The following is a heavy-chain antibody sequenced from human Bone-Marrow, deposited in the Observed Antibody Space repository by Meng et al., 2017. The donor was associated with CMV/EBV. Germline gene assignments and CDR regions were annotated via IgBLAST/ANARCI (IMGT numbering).Heavy chain of an antibody. CDR3: ARASYDFWTGDDAFDI. J-gene: IGHJ3*02. CDR2: IKSDGSDT. Sequence: GESLKISCAASGFNFRNYWMHWVRQAPGKGLEWVSRIKSDGSDTSYADSVKSRLTISRDNTKNTLYLQMNSLRAEDTAVYYCARASYDFWTGDDAFDIWGQGTMVTVSS. D-gene: IGHD3-3*01. CDR1: GFNFRNYW. V-gene: IGHV3-74*01.